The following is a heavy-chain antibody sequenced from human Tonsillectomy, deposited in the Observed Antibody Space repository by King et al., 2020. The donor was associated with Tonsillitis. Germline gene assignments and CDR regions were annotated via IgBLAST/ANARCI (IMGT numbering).Heavy chain of an antibody. Sequence: VQLVESGGDLVKPGGSLRLSCAASGFIFSDYYLSWIRQTPVKGREFIADIGRTDNKIFYADSVEGRFTVSRDNAKNSLYLHMNSLRAEDAAVYYCARTPPPYYDTAYFDYWGQGTLVTVSS. CDR3: ARTPPPYYDTAYFDY. V-gene: IGHV3-11*01. CDR2: IGRTDNKI. D-gene: IGHD3-16*01. CDR1: GFIFSDYY. J-gene: IGHJ4*02.